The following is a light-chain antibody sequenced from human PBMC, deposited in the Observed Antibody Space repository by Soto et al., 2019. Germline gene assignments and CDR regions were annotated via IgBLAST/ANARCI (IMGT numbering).Light chain of an antibody. CDR1: QSISSW. Sequence: QMTQSPSTLSASVRDRVTITCRASQSISSWLAWYQQKPGKAPKLLIYDASSLESGVPSRFSGSGSGTEFTLTISSLQPDDFATYYCQQYNSYSETFGQGTKVEIK. CDR2: DAS. J-gene: IGKJ1*01. V-gene: IGKV1-5*01. CDR3: QQYNSYSET.